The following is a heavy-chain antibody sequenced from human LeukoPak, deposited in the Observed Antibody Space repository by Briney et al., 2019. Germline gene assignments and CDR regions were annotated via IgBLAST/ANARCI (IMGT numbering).Heavy chain of an antibody. V-gene: IGHV4-39*01. D-gene: IGHD2-2*02. CDR1: GGSISSSSYY. CDR2: IYYSGST. Sequence: SETLSLTCTVSGGSISSSSYYWGWIRQPPGKGPEWIGSIYYSGSTYYNPSLKSRVTISVDTSKNQFSLKLSSVTAADTAVYYCARGLACSSTSCYKSDAFDIWGQGTMVTVSS. CDR3: ARGLACSSTSCYKSDAFDI. J-gene: IGHJ3*02.